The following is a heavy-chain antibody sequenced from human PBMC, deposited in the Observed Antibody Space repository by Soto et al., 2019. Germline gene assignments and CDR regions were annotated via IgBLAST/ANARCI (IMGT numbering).Heavy chain of an antibody. J-gene: IGHJ4*02. CDR2: IIPIFGTA. Sequence: SVKVSCKASGGTFSSYAISWVRQAPGQGLEWMGGIIPIFGTANYAQKFQGRVTITADESTSTAYMELSSLRSEDTAVYYCATPNAGLLNWLPFDYWGQGTLVTVSS. CDR3: ATPNAGLLNWLPFDY. CDR1: GGTFSSYA. V-gene: IGHV1-69*13. D-gene: IGHD2-8*01.